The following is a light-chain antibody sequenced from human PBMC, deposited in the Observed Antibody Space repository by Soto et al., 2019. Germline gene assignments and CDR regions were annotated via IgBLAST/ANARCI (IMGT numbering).Light chain of an antibody. CDR3: ASYSSSETPVL. Sequence: QSALTQPASVSGSPGQSITISCTGTASDIGGYQFVSWYQQHPDKAPKLIIVDVTKRPSGISSRFSASKSGTTASLTISGLLPEDEAQYYCASYSSSETPVLFGGGTKLTVL. CDR2: DVT. J-gene: IGLJ2*01. V-gene: IGLV2-14*03. CDR1: ASDIGGYQF.